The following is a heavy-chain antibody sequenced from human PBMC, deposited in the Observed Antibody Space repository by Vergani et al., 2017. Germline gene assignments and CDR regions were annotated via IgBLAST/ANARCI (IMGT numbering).Heavy chain of an antibody. CDR2: IYRTGRT. Sequence: QVQLQESGPGLVKPSETLSLTCAVSGFSIDNGYYWDWIRQPPGKGLEWIGSIYRTGRTHFNPSLKSRVTISVDTSNNHFSLMLNSLTAADTAVYYCARRSGIVYDIFSGTQYFFDFWGQGTLVTVSS. D-gene: IGHD3-9*01. V-gene: IGHV4-38-2*01. J-gene: IGHJ4*02. CDR1: GFSIDNGYY. CDR3: ARRSGIVYDIFSGTQYFFDF.